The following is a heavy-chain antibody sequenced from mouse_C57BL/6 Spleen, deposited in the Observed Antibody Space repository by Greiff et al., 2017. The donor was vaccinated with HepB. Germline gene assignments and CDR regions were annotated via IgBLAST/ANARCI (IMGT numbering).Heavy chain of an antibody. Sequence: DVKLVESGGDLVKPGGSLKLSCAASGFTLSSYGMSWVRQTPDKRLEWVATISSGGSYTYYPDSVKGRFTISRDNAKNTLYLQMSSLKSEDTAMYYCARVRVVVGYAIDYWGQGTSVTVSP. D-gene: IGHD1-1*01. V-gene: IGHV5-6*02. J-gene: IGHJ4*01. CDR2: ISSGGSYT. CDR3: ARVRVVVGYAIDY. CDR1: GFTLSSYG.